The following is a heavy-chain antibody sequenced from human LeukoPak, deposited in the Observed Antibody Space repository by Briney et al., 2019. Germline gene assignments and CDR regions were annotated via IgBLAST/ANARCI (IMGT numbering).Heavy chain of an antibody. CDR1: GHTFTAYY. CDR2: INPNSDGT. V-gene: IGHV1-2*02. D-gene: IGHD3-22*01. CDR3: ATYYSDTSARD. Sequence: ASVKVSCKASGHTFTAYYMFWARQAPGQGLEWMGWINPNSDGTNYAPKFQGRVTMTRDTSISTGYMELSGLTSDDTAVYFCATYYSDTSARDWGQGTLVTVSS. J-gene: IGHJ4*02.